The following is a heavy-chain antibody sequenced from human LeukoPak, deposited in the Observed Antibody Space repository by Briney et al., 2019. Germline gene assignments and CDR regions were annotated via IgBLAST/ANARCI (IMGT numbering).Heavy chain of an antibody. CDR3: AKDRTYYYDSSGYYPY. CDR1: GFTFSSYW. CDR2: ISGSGGST. D-gene: IGHD3-22*01. J-gene: IGHJ4*02. V-gene: IGHV3-23*01. Sequence: GGSLRLSCAASGFTFSSYWMSWVRQAPGKGLEWVSAISGSGGSTYYADSVKGRFTISRDNSKNTLYLQMNSLRAEDTAVYYCAKDRTYYYDSSGYYPYWGQGTLVTVSS.